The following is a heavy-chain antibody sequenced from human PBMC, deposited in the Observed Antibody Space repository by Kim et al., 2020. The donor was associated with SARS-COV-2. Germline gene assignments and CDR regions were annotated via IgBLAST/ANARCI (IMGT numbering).Heavy chain of an antibody. V-gene: IGHV3-23*01. J-gene: IGHJ3*02. CDR2: ISGSGGST. CDR1: GFTFSSYA. CDR3: AKEISSGSYSRDAFDI. D-gene: IGHD1-26*01. Sequence: GGSLRLSCAASGFTFSSYAMSWVRQAPGKGLEWVSAISGSGGSTYYADSVKGRFTISRDNSKNTLYLQMNSLRAEDTAVYYCAKEISSGSYSRDAFDIWGQGTMVTVSS.